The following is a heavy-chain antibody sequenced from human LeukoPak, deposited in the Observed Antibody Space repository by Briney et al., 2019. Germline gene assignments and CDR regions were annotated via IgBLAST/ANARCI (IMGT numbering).Heavy chain of an antibody. CDR1: GFTFSSYW. D-gene: IGHD2-15*01. CDR3: ARVCSGGSCYPLGDAFDI. CDR2: IKQDGSEK. J-gene: IGHJ3*02. V-gene: IGHV3-7*01. Sequence: GASLRLSCAASGFTFSSYWMSWVRQAPGKGLEWVANIKQDGSEKYYVDSVKGRFTISRDNAKNSLYLQMNSLTAEDTAVYYCARVCSGGSCYPLGDAFDIWGQGTMVTVSS.